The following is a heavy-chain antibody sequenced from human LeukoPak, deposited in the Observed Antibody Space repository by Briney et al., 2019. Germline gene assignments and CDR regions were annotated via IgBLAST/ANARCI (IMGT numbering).Heavy chain of an antibody. Sequence: QPGGSLRLSCAASGFTFSTYWMNWVRQAPGKGLEWVANIKQDGSEKYYVDSVKGRFTLSRDSAKNSLYLQMNSLTAEDTAVYYCARAEWSNWYFDLWGRGTLVTVSS. CDR2: IKQDGSEK. D-gene: IGHD3-3*01. CDR1: GFTFSTYW. V-gene: IGHV3-7*03. J-gene: IGHJ2*01. CDR3: ARAEWSNWYFDL.